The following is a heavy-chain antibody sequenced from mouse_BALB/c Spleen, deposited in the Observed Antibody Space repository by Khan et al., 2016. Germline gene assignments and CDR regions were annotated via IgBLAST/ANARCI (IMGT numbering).Heavy chain of an antibody. CDR1: GYAFTSYN. Sequence: QQSGPELVKPGASVKVSCKASGYAFTSYNMYWVKQIHGKSLEWIGYIDPYNCNTIYCPTIKGKSTLTVDNSSSTSYMHPSSLTAEDSAVYYCTRELLWYATDYWGQGTLVTVSS. D-gene: IGHD1-1*02. CDR2: IDPYNCNT. CDR3: TRELLWYATDY. V-gene: IGHV1S135*01. J-gene: IGHJ4*01.